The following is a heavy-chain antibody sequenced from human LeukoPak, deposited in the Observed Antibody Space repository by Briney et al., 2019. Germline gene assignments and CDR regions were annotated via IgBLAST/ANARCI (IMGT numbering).Heavy chain of an antibody. V-gene: IGHV3-53*01. CDR2: IYSDGRT. J-gene: IGHJ4*02. D-gene: IGHD4-23*01. Sequence: GGSLRLSCAASGFTVSTNYMSWVRQAPGKGLEWVSVIYSDGRTYYADSVKGRFTISRDNSKNTLYLQMNSLRAEDTAVYYCAISDYGGKSPPLDYWGQGTLVTVSS. CDR1: GFTVSTNY. CDR3: AISDYGGKSPPLDY.